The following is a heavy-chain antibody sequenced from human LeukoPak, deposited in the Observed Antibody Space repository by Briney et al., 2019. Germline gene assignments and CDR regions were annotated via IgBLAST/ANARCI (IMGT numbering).Heavy chain of an antibody. V-gene: IGHV3-30*18. CDR3: AKGRRGLGYFDY. CDR1: GFTFSNYG. J-gene: IGHJ4*02. Sequence: PGGSLRLSCAASGFTFSNYGMHWVRQAPGKGLEWVADLSYVGSNEYYAGSVKGRFSISRDNSKNTLYLQMNSLRVDDTAVYYCAKGRRGLGYFDYWGQGTLVTVSS. CDR2: LSYVGSNE.